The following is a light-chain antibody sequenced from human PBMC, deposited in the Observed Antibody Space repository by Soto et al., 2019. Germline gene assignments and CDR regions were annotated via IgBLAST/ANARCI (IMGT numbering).Light chain of an antibody. CDR3: QQYNTWPRT. V-gene: IGKV3-15*01. CDR1: QSVSSN. CDR2: GAS. J-gene: IGKJ1*01. Sequence: EIVMTQSPGTLSVSPGERATLSCRASQSVSSNLAWYQQKPGQAPSLLIYGASTRATGIPARFSGSGSGAEFALTISSLQSEDFAVYYCQQYNTWPRTFGQGTKVDIK.